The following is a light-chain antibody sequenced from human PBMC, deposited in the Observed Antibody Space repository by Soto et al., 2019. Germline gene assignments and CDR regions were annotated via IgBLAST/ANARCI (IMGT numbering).Light chain of an antibody. CDR3: QQYNNWPRT. Sequence: EIVMTQSPATLSVSPGERATLSCRASQSVSSNLAWYQQKPGQAPRLLIYGASIRATGIPARFSGSGSGTEFTLTISSLQSEDFAAYYCQQYNNWPRTFGQGTKVDIK. CDR1: QSVSSN. V-gene: IGKV3D-15*01. J-gene: IGKJ1*01. CDR2: GAS.